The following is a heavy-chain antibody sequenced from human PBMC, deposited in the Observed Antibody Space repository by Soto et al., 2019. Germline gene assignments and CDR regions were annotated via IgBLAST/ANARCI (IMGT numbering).Heavy chain of an antibody. J-gene: IGHJ5*02. Sequence: QVQLVESGGGVVQPGRSLRLSCAASGFTFSSYGMHWVRQAPGKGLAGVAVIWYDGSNKYYADSVQGRFTISSDNSKNTLYLQMNSLRAEDTAVYYCAREIDNWNDVSGFDPSGQGTLVTVSS. D-gene: IGHD1-20*01. CDR1: GFTFSSYG. CDR3: AREIDNWNDVSGFDP. V-gene: IGHV3-33*01. CDR2: IWYDGSNK.